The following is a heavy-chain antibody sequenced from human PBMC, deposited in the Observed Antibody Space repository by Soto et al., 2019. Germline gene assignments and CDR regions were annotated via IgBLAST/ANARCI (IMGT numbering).Heavy chain of an antibody. CDR1: GYTFTGYY. CDR3: ARGARLERRGYSGYDSRGNYYYMDV. CDR2: INPNSGGT. Sequence: GASVKVSCKASGYTFTGYYMHWVRQAPGQGLEWKGWINPNSGGTNYAQKFQGWVTMTRDTSISTAYMELSRLRSDDTAVYYCARGARLERRGYSGYDSRGNYYYMDVWGKGTTVTVSS. D-gene: IGHD5-12*01. J-gene: IGHJ6*03. V-gene: IGHV1-2*04.